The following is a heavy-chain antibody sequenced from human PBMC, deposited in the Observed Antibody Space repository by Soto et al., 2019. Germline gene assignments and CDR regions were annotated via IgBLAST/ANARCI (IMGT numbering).Heavy chain of an antibody. J-gene: IGHJ4*02. D-gene: IGHD2-2*02. Sequence: PGESLKISCKGSGYSFTSYWISWVRQMPGKGLEWMGRIDPSDSYTNYSPSFQGHVTISADKSISTAYLQWSSLKASDTAMYYCARQGYCSSTSCYTLFDYWGQGTLVTVSS. V-gene: IGHV5-10-1*01. CDR1: GYSFTSYW. CDR3: ARQGYCSSTSCYTLFDY. CDR2: IDPSDSYT.